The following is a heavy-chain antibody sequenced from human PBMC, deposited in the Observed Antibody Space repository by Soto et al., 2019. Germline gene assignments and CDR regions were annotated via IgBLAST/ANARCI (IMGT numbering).Heavy chain of an antibody. CDR2: IYSGGST. V-gene: IGHV3-53*01. CDR3: ARDRVESGYPEYFQH. J-gene: IGHJ1*01. D-gene: IGHD3-22*01. Sequence: EVQLVESGGGLIQPGGSLRLSCAASGFTVSSNYMSWVRQAPGKGLEWVSVIYSGGSTYYADSVKGRFTISRDNSKNTLYLQMIILRAEDTAVYYCARDRVESGYPEYFQHWGQGTLVTVSS. CDR1: GFTVSSNY.